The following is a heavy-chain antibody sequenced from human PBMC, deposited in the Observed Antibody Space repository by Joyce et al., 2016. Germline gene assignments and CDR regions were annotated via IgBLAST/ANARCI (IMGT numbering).Heavy chain of an antibody. CDR2: IHYSGST. CDR1: GGPISSGDYY. CDR3: ASDLLTGYSHFDY. Sequence: QVQLQESGPGLVKPSQTLSLTCTVSGGPISSGDYYWSWIRQSPGKGLVWIGYIHYSGSTSYNPSLKSRLTISGDTSKNQFALKLSSVTAADTAVYYCASDLLTGYSHFDYWGQGTLVIVSS. V-gene: IGHV4-30-4*01. D-gene: IGHD3-9*01. J-gene: IGHJ4*02.